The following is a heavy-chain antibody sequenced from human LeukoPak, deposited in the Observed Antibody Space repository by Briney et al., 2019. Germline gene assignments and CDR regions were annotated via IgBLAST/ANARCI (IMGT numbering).Heavy chain of an antibody. CDR1: GGSISSYY. Sequence: SETLSLTCTVSGGSISSYYWSWIRQPPGKGLEWIGYIYYSGSTNYNPSLKSRVTISVDTSKNQFSLKLSSVTAADTAVYYCARGAPGSATSYNWFDPWGQGTLVTVSS. D-gene: IGHD2-15*01. J-gene: IGHJ5*02. V-gene: IGHV4-59*01. CDR3: ARGAPGSATSYNWFDP. CDR2: IYYSGST.